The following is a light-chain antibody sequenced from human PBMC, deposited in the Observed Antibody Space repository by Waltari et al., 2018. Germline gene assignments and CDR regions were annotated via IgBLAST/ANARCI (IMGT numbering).Light chain of an antibody. V-gene: IGLV2-14*03. Sequence: HSGLTQSASASGSPVQSFPISRTGTCSDVGGYNYVSWYHQHPGKAPKLRIYDVSNRPSGVSNRFSGSKSGNPASLTISGLQAEDEADYYCSSYISSSTLELFGGGTSLTVL. CDR1: CSDVGGYNY. J-gene: IGLJ2*01. CDR2: DVS. CDR3: SSYISSSTLEL.